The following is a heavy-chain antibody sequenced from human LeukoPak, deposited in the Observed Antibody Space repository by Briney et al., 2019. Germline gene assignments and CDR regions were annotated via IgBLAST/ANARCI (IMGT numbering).Heavy chain of an antibody. Sequence: SVKVSCKASGGTFSSYGISWVRQAPGQGLEWMGGIIPIFGTANYAQKFQGRVTITADESTSTAYMELSSLRSEDTAVYYCARERIVGATVAYYYGMDVWGQGTTVTVSS. CDR3: ARERIVGATVAYYYGMDV. CDR1: GGTFSSYG. V-gene: IGHV1-69*13. J-gene: IGHJ6*02. D-gene: IGHD1-26*01. CDR2: IIPIFGTA.